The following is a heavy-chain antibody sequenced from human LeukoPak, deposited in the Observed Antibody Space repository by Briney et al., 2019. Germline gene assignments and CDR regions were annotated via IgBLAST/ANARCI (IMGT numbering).Heavy chain of an antibody. CDR2: IYDSGST. CDR3: ARARYSSSPFDY. Sequence: SETLSLTCTVSGGPISSYYWSWIRQPPGKGLEWIGYIYDSGSTNYKPSLKSRVTISVDTSKNQFSLKLSSVTAADTALYYCARARYSSSPFDYWGQGTLVTVSS. J-gene: IGHJ4*02. V-gene: IGHV4-59*01. CDR1: GGPISSYY. D-gene: IGHD6-6*01.